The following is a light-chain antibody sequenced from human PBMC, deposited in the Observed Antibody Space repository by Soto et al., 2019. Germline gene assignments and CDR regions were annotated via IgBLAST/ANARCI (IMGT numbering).Light chain of an antibody. CDR1: QTVRNSY. Sequence: EFVLTQSPGTLSLSPGERASLSRRASQTVRNSYLAWYQQKAGQAPRLLIYGASSRATGIPDRFSGSGSGTDFTLTISRLEPEDFAVYYCQQYGSSTLTCGGGTKVDIK. V-gene: IGKV3-20*01. J-gene: IGKJ4*01. CDR3: QQYGSSTLT. CDR2: GAS.